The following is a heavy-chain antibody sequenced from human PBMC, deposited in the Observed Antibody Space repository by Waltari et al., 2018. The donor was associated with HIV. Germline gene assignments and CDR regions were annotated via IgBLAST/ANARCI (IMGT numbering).Heavy chain of an antibody. CDR2: INSDGSST. D-gene: IGHD6-13*01. V-gene: IGHV3-74*01. CDR1: GFTFSSYW. Sequence: EVQLVESGGGLVQPGGSLRLSCEASGFTFSSYWMHWVRQAPGKGLVWVSRINSDGSSTSYADSVKGRFTISRDNAKNTLYLQMNSLRAEDTAVYYCASGYSSSWRSDYYYYGMDVWGQGTTVTVSS. CDR3: ASGYSSSWRSDYYYYGMDV. J-gene: IGHJ6*02.